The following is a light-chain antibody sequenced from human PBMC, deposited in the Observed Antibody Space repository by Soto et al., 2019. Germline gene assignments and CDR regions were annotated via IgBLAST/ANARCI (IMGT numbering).Light chain of an antibody. V-gene: IGLV2-23*01. CDR3: CSYARGSTLV. CDR2: EDS. J-gene: IGLJ3*02. CDR1: SSDVGSYNL. Sequence: QSALTQPASVSGSPGQSSTISCTGTSSDVGSYNLVSWYQQHPGKAPKLMIYEDSKRPSGVSNRFFGSKSGNTASLTISGLQADDEADYFCCSYARGSTLVFGGGTKLTVL.